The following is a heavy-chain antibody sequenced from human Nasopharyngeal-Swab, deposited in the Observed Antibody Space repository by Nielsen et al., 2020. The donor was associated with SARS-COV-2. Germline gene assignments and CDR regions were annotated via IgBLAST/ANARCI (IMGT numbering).Heavy chain of an antibody. J-gene: IGHJ4*02. CDR2: ILVNRYT. V-gene: IGHV4-39*02. D-gene: IGHD3-3*01. Sequence: SETLSLTCTVSGGSITSSRHRWGWIRQPPGKGLEWIGQILVNRYTEYHPSVRARVTVYADTSKNYFSLRLSSVTAADTAVYYCARLDPFGSEDKWGQGTLVTVSS. CDR1: GGSITSSRHR. CDR3: ARLDPFGSEDK.